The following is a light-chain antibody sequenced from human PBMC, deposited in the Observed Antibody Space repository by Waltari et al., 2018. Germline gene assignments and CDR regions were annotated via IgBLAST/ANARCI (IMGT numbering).Light chain of an antibody. V-gene: IGKV1-33*01. Sequence: IQMTQSPSSLSTFVGDRVTITCQASQDIRDYLNCDQQKPGKAPELLIYEASTRVTGVPSRFSGSGSGTDFSFTISSLQPEDIATYFCQQYESLPLTFGQGTRLEIK. CDR3: QQYESLPLT. CDR1: QDIRDY. J-gene: IGKJ5*01. CDR2: EAS.